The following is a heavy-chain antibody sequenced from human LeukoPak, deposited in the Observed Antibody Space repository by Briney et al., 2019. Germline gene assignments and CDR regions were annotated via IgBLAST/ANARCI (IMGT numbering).Heavy chain of an antibody. CDR3: ATAGAVTPPRL. CDR2: ISGSSHYT. V-gene: IGHV3-11*05. D-gene: IGHD4-17*01. J-gene: IGHJ4*02. CDR1: GFTFSDYY. Sequence: GGSLRLSCAASGFTFSDYYMTWVRQAPGKGLEWLSYISGSSHYTEYADSVKGRFTISRDNAKNSLYLQMNSLSAEDTAVYYCATAGAVTPPRLWGQGTLVTVSS.